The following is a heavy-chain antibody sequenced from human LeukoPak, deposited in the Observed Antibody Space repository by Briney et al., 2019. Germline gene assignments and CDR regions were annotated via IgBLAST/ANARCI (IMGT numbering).Heavy chain of an antibody. D-gene: IGHD5-24*01. V-gene: IGHV3-30*04. Sequence: GGSLRLSCAASGFAFSSYAMHWVRQAPGKGLEWVAVISYDGSNKYYADSVKGRFTISRDNSKNTLYLQMNSLRAEDTAVYYCAREETWAEGHSVFDYWGQGTLVTVSS. CDR3: AREETWAEGHSVFDY. CDR2: ISYDGSNK. CDR1: GFAFSSYA. J-gene: IGHJ4*02.